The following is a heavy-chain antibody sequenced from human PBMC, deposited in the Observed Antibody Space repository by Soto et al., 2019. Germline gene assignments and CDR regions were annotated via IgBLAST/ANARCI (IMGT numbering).Heavy chain of an antibody. J-gene: IGHJ3*02. D-gene: IGHD2-8*01. CDR1: GLSVTATGVG. CDR2: IYGNDDK. CDR3: AHRQVHYAGVGNDAFDI. Sequence: GPTLVNPTQPLTLTCTLSGLSVTATGVGMGWIRQPAGKALEWLALIYGNDDKRYSPYLKNRLTITKDTAKNQVVLKMTNMEPVDTATYFCAHRQVHYAGVGNDAFDIWGQGRMVT. V-gene: IGHV2-5*01.